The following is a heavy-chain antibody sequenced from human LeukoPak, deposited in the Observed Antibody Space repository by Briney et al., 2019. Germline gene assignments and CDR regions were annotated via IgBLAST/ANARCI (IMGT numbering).Heavy chain of an antibody. J-gene: IGHJ4*02. V-gene: IGHV4-4*02. CDR1: GDSFSSRNW. CDR3: ARVGGRGSQPYYFDY. D-gene: IGHD3-10*01. Sequence: PSGTLSLTCAVSGDSFSSRNWWSWVRQPPGKGLEWIGEIYHSGSTNYNPSLKSRVTISVDKSKNHFSLKLNSVTAGDTAVYYCARVGGRGSQPYYFDYWGQGTLVTVSS. CDR2: IYHSGST.